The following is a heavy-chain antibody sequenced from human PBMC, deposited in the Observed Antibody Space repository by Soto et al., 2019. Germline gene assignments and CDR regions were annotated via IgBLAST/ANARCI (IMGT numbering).Heavy chain of an antibody. CDR2: MNPNSGNT. D-gene: IGHD3-3*01. Sequence: QVQLVQSGAEVKKPGASVKVSCKASGYTFTSYDINWVRQATGQGLEWMGWMNPNSGNTGYAQKFQGRVTMTRNTSISTAYMELSSLRSEDTAVYYCARTTYYDFWSGYYTGFDAFDILGQGTMVTVSS. CDR3: ARTTYYDFWSGYYTGFDAFDI. V-gene: IGHV1-8*01. CDR1: GYTFTSYD. J-gene: IGHJ3*02.